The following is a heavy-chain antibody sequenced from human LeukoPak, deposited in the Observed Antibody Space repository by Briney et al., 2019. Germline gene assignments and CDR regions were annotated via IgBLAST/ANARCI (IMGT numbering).Heavy chain of an antibody. V-gene: IGHV3-33*01. CDR2: IWYDGSNK. J-gene: IGHJ4*02. CDR3: ARAGIPTDYGGAIDY. Sequence: GGSLRLSCAASGFTFSSYGMHWVRQAPGKGLEWVAVIWYDGSNKYYADSVKGRFTISRDNSKNTLYLQMNSLRAEDTAVYYCARAGIPTDYGGAIDYWGQGTLVTVSS. CDR1: GFTFSSYG. D-gene: IGHD4-23*01.